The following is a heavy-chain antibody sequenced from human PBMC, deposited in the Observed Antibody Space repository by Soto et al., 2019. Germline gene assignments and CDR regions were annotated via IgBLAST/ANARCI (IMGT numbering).Heavy chain of an antibody. J-gene: IGHJ5*02. Sequence: SETLSLTCTVXGGSISSYYWSWIRQPPGKGLEWIGYIYYSGSTNYNPSLKSRVTISVDTSKNQFSLKLSSVTAADTAVYYCAREGYYGSGSSYNWFDPWGQGTLVTVSS. V-gene: IGHV4-59*01. CDR1: GGSISSYY. CDR3: AREGYYGSGSSYNWFDP. D-gene: IGHD3-10*01. CDR2: IYYSGST.